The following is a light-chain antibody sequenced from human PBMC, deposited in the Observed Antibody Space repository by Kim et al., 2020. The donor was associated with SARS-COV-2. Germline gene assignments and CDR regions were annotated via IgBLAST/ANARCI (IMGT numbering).Light chain of an antibody. V-gene: IGLV3-19*01. CDR2: GQN. CDR3: NSRDTSGDHAV. J-gene: IGLJ7*01. Sequence: ALGQTVRITCQGDSLRGDYASWYQQKPGQAPVLVMYGQNNRPSGIPDRFSGSSSGNTASLTITGAQAEDEADYYCNSRDTSGDHAVFGGGTQLTVL. CDR1: SLRGDY.